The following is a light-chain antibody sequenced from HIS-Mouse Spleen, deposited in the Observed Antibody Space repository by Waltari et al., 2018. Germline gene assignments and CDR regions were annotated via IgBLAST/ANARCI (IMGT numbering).Light chain of an antibody. CDR1: QSVSSSY. J-gene: IGKJ3*01. V-gene: IGKV3-20*01. CDR3: QQYGSSPFT. CDR2: GAS. Sequence: TLSLSPGERATLSCRASQSVSSSYLAWYQQKPGQAPRLLIYGASSRATGIPDRFSGSGSGTDFTLTISRLEPEDFAVYYCQQYGSSPFTFGPGTKVDIK.